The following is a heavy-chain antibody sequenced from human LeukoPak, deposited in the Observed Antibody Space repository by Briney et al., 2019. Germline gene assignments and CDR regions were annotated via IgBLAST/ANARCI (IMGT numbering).Heavy chain of an antibody. V-gene: IGHV3-23*01. CDR1: RFTFSNYA. D-gene: IGHD2-8*01. CDR2: ITGSGDGT. Sequence: GGSLRLSCAASRFTFSNYAMSWVRQAPGKGPEWVSAITGSGDGTYYADSVKGRFTISRDNSKNTLYPQMNSLRAEDTAIYYCAKDIVLMVYAQRGGGAFDIWGQGTFVTVSS. CDR3: AKDIVLMVYAQRGGGAFDI. J-gene: IGHJ3*02.